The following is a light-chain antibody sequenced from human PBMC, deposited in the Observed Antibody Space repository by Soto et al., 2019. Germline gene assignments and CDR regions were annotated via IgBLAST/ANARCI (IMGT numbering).Light chain of an antibody. Sequence: DIEMTQSPSSLSASVGDRVTIACRASQSISSYLNWYQQKPGKAPKLLIYAASSLQSGVPSRFSGSGSGTEFTPTISRLQPDDFATYYCQQYSADRTFGQGTKVDIK. CDR3: QQYSADRT. V-gene: IGKV1-39*01. J-gene: IGKJ1*01. CDR1: QSISSY. CDR2: AAS.